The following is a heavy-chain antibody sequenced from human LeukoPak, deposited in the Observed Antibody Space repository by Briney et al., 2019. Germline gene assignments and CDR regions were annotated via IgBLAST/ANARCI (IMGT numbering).Heavy chain of an antibody. CDR3: ARQALSFEWELLYFQH. J-gene: IGHJ1*01. CDR2: ISYDGSNK. D-gene: IGHD1-26*01. V-gene: IGHV3-30*16. CDR1: GITFSNFS. Sequence: GSLRLFFAGLGITFSNFSMDLVRQAPGKGPGGGAVISYDGSNKYYADSVKGRFTISRDNSKNTLYLQMNSLRAEDTAVYYCARQALSFEWELLYFQHWGQGTLVTVSS.